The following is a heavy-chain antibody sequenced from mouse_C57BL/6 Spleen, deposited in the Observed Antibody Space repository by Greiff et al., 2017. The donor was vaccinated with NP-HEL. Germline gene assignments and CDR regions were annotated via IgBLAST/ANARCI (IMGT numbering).Heavy chain of an antibody. CDR3: AREPHYSNYGGFAY. CDR1: GYSITSGYY. D-gene: IGHD2-5*01. V-gene: IGHV3-6*01. Sequence: EVKLMESGPGLVKPSQSLSLTCSVTGYSITSGYYWNWIRQFPGNKLEWMGYISYDGSNNYNPSLKNRISITRDTSKNQFFLKLNSVTTEDTATYYCAREPHYSNYGGFAYWGQGTLVTVSA. J-gene: IGHJ3*01. CDR2: ISYDGSN.